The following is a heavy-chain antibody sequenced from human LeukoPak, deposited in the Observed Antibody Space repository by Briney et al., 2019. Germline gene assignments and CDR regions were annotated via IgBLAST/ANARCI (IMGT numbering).Heavy chain of an antibody. Sequence: GGSRRLSCAASGFTFGSHEMNWVRQAPGKGLGGVSYFSSSGSIIYYTDSVKGQFTISRDNAKRSLYLQMNSLRAEDTAVYYCARAVRGVIRAFDYWGQGTLVTVSS. CDR1: GFTFGSHE. J-gene: IGHJ4*02. D-gene: IGHD3-10*01. CDR3: ARAVRGVIRAFDY. V-gene: IGHV3-48*03. CDR2: FSSSGSII.